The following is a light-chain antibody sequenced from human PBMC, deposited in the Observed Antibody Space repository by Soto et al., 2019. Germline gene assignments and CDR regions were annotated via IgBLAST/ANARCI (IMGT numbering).Light chain of an antibody. Sequence: EIVLTQSPGNLSLSPGERATLSCRASQSVSSNYLAWYQQKPGQAPRLLIYGASSRATGIPDRFSGSGSGTDFTLTISRLEPEDFAVYYCQQYGSSPRTFGQGTKVEIK. CDR1: QSVSSNY. CDR2: GAS. J-gene: IGKJ1*01. V-gene: IGKV3-20*01. CDR3: QQYGSSPRT.